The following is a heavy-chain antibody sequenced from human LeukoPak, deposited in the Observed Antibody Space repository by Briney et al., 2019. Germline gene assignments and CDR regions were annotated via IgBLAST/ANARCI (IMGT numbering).Heavy chain of an antibody. D-gene: IGHD6-13*01. Sequence: SVKVSCKASGGTFSSYAISWVRQAPGQGLEWMGGIIPIFGTANYAQKFQGRVTITADESTSTAYMELSSLRSEDTAVYYCARDLSSAAAGTADYWGQGTLVTVSS. CDR1: GGTFSSYA. V-gene: IGHV1-69*13. CDR2: IIPIFGTA. CDR3: ARDLSSAAAGTADY. J-gene: IGHJ4*02.